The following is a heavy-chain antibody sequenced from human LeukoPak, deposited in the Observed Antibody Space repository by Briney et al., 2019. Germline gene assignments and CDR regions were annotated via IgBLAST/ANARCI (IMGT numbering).Heavy chain of an antibody. D-gene: IGHD6-13*01. V-gene: IGHV3-30*18. CDR2: ISYDGSNK. CDR1: GFTLSSYG. Sequence: PGGSLRLSCAASGFTLSSYGMHWVRQAQGKGLEWVAVISYDGSNKYYADSVKGRFTISRDNSKNTLYLQMNSLRAEDTAVYYCAKNCPVAESSWYLNGCDYWGQGTLVTVSS. CDR3: AKNCPVAESSWYLNGCDY. J-gene: IGHJ4*02.